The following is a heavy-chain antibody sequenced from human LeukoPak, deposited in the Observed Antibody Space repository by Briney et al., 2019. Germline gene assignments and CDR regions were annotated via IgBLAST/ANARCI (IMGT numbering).Heavy chain of an antibody. CDR3: AREGRSSPFDY. CDR1: GGSFSGYY. D-gene: IGHD6-13*01. J-gene: IGHJ4*02. Sequence: SETLSLTCAVYGGSFSGYYWGWIRQPPGKGLEWIGEINHSGSTNYNPSLKSRVTISVDTSKNQFSLKLSSVTAADTAVYYCAREGRSSPFDYWGQGTLVTVSS. CDR2: INHSGST. V-gene: IGHV4-34*01.